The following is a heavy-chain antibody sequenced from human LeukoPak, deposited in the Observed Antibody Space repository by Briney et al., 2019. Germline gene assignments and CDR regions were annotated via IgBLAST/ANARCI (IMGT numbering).Heavy chain of an antibody. CDR2: INPSGGST. D-gene: IGHD1-26*01. Sequence: ASVKVSCKASGYTFTSYYMHWVRQAPGQGLEWMGIINPSGGSTSYAQKFQGRVTMTRDMSTSTVYMELSSLRSEDTAVYYCAREQSFYSGSYFGAFDIWGQGTMVTVSS. CDR1: GYTFTSYY. CDR3: AREQSFYSGSYFGAFDI. V-gene: IGHV1-46*01. J-gene: IGHJ3*02.